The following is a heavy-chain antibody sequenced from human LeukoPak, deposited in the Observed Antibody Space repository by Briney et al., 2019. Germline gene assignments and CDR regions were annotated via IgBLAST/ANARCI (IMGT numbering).Heavy chain of an antibody. V-gene: IGHV1-46*01. J-gene: IGHJ4*02. CDR3: ARDQEGFDY. Sequence: ASVKVSCTVSGYTLTELSMHWVRQAPGKGLEWMGMIYPRDGSTSYAQKFQGRVTVTRDTSTSTVHMELSGLRSEDTAVYYCARDQEGFDYWGQGTLVTVSS. CDR2: IYPRDGST. CDR1: GYTLTELS.